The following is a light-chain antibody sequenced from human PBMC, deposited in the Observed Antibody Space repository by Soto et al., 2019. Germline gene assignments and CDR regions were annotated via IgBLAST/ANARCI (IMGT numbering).Light chain of an antibody. CDR1: QGIRND. J-gene: IGKJ1*01. CDR2: AAS. Sequence: IQMTQSPSSLSASVGDRVTITCRASQGIRNDLGWYQQIPGKAPKLLIYAASRLQSGVPSRFSASGSGTEFTLTISSLHPDDFASYYCQQSYSRVTFGQGTKVDI. CDR3: QQSYSRVT. V-gene: IGKV1-39*01.